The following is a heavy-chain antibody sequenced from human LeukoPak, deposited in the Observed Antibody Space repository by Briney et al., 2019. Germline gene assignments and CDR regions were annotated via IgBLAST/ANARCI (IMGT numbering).Heavy chain of an antibody. CDR2: IYYSGST. CDR3: ARSYGPGNIFTYYYGMDV. V-gene: IGHV4-59*01. D-gene: IGHD3-10*01. CDR1: GGSISSYY. Sequence: SETLSLTCTVSGGSISSYYWSWIRQPPGKGLEWIGYIYYSGSTNYNPSLKSRVTISVDTSKNQFSLKLSSVTAADTAVYYCARSYGPGNIFTYYYGMDVWGQGTTVTVSS. J-gene: IGHJ6*02.